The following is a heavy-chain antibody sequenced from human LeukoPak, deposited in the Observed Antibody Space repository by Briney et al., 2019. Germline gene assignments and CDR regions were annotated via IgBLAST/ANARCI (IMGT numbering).Heavy chain of an antibody. CDR1: GITLSNYG. V-gene: IGHV3-23*01. D-gene: IGHD3-22*01. CDR3: AKRGVVIRVILVGFHKEAYYFDS. Sequence: PGGSLRLSCAVSGITLSNYGMSWVRQAPGKGPEWVAGISDSGGSTNYADSVKGRFTISRDNPKNTLYLQMNSLRAEDTAVYFCAKRGVVIRVILVGFHKEAYYFDSWGQGALVNVSS. J-gene: IGHJ4*02. CDR2: ISDSGGST.